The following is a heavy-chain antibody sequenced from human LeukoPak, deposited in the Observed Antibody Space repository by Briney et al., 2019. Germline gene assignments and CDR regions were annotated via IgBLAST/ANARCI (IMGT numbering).Heavy chain of an antibody. V-gene: IGHV3-21*04. J-gene: IGHJ4*02. CDR2: ISSSSSYR. D-gene: IGHD3-22*01. CDR1: GFTLSSYS. CDR3: AKGGRVGGYYASSGLDY. Sequence: GGSLRLSCAASGFTLSSYSMNWVRQAPGKGLEWVSSISSSSSYRYYADSVKGRFTISRDNAKNSLYLQMNSLRAEDTAVYYCAKGGRVGGYYASSGLDYWGQGTLVTVSS.